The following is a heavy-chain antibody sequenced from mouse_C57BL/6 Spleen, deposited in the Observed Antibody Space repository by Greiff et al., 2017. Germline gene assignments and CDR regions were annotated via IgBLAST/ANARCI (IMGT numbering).Heavy chain of an antibody. D-gene: IGHD1-1*01. CDR1: GFTFSDYG. CDR2: ISSGSSTI. J-gene: IGHJ4*01. Sequence: EVMLVESGGGLVKPGGSLKLSCAASGFTFSDYGMHWVRQAPEKGLEWVAYISSGSSTIYYADTVKGRFTIARDNAKNTLFLQMTSLRSEDTAMCYGARRDGSSFDAMDDWGQGTSVTVSS. CDR3: ARRDGSSFDAMDD. V-gene: IGHV5-17*01.